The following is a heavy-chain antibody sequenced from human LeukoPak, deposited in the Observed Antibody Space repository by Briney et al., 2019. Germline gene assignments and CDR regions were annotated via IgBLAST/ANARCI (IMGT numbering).Heavy chain of an antibody. V-gene: IGHV1-2*02. CDR3: STEDKYCSSPSCNDY. CDR2: INPNSGGT. J-gene: IGHJ4*02. Sequence: ASLKVSCKASGYTFTAYYIHWVRRAPGQGLEWMGWINPNSGGTESAQKFQGRVTMTRDTSISTVYMELSNLRSDDTAVYYCSTEDKYCSSPSCNDYWGQGTLVTVSS. D-gene: IGHD2-2*01. CDR1: GYTFTAYY.